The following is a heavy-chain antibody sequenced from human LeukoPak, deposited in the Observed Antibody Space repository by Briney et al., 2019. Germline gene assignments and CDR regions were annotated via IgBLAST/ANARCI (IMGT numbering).Heavy chain of an antibody. J-gene: IGHJ4*02. V-gene: IGHV3-7*01. CDR2: IKQGGSEK. CDR1: GFTFSSYW. CDR3: ARSIAARRVPFDY. Sequence: GGSLRLSCAASGFTFSSYWMSWVRQAPGKGLEWVANIKQGGSEKYYVDSVKGRFTISRDNAKNSLYLQMNSLRAEDTAVYYCARSIAARRVPFDYWGQGTLVTVSS. D-gene: IGHD6-6*01.